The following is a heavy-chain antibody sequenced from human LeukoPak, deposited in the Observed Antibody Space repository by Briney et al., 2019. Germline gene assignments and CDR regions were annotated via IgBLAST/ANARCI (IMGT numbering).Heavy chain of an antibody. D-gene: IGHD3-10*01. CDR3: ARDHINPPYGSGTYYNLPWFDP. CDR1: GFTFSSYG. J-gene: IGHJ5*02. CDR2: ISGSGGST. V-gene: IGHV3-23*01. Sequence: GGSLRLSCAASGFTFSSYGMSWVRQAPGKGLEWVSAISGSGGSTYYADSVKGRFTISRDNSKNTLYLQMNSLRAEDTAVYYCARDHINPPYGSGTYYNLPWFDPWGQGTLVTVSS.